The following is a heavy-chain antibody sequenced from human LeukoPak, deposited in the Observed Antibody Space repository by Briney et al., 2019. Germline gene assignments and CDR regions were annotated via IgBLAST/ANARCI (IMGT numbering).Heavy chain of an antibody. Sequence: PSETLSLTCTVSGGSISSYYWSWIRQPPGKGLEWIGYMYYSGSTNYNPSLKSRVTISLDTSKNKFSLKLSSVTAADTAVYYCARNIGWFDLWGQGTLVTVSS. V-gene: IGHV4-59*01. D-gene: IGHD2/OR15-2a*01. CDR3: ARNIGWFDL. CDR2: MYYSGST. J-gene: IGHJ5*02. CDR1: GGSISSYY.